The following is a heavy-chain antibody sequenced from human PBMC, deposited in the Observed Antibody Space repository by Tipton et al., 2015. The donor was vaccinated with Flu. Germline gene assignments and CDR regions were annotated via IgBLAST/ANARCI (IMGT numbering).Heavy chain of an antibody. Sequence: TLSLTCTVSGGSISSSSYYWSWIRQPPGKGLEWIGYIYYSGSTNYNPSLKSRVTISVDTSKNQFSLKLSSVTAADTAVYYCARAAVDTAMVTDYYYYYMDVWGKGTTVTVSS. CDR1: GGSISSSSYY. D-gene: IGHD5-18*01. V-gene: IGHV4-61*01. CDR3: ARAAVDTAMVTDYYYYYMDV. J-gene: IGHJ6*03. CDR2: IYYSGST.